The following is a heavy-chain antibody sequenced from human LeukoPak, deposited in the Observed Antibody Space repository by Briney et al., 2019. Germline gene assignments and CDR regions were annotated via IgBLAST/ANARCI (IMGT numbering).Heavy chain of an antibody. Sequence: GASVKVSCKASGYTFTSYDINWVRQATGQGLEWMGWMNPNSGNTGYAQKFQGRVTMTRDTSTSTVYMELSSLRSEDTAVYYCARDRGGYFDYWGQGTLVTVSS. CDR2: MNPNSGNT. V-gene: IGHV1-8*01. CDR3: ARDRGGYFDY. J-gene: IGHJ4*02. CDR1: GYTFTSYD. D-gene: IGHD3-10*01.